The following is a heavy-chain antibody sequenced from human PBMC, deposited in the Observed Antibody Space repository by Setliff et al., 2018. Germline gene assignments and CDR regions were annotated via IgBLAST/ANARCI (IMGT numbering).Heavy chain of an antibody. V-gene: IGHV3-48*04. D-gene: IGHD6-25*01. CDR3: VRDTTSGWMLTN. J-gene: IGHJ4*02. CDR2: LNNDGTTI. CDR1: GFTFSSYW. Sequence: GGSLRLSCAASGFTFSSYWMHWVRQAPGKGLEWISYLNNDGTTIYYADSVRGRFTISRDNARDSLYLQMNSLRAEDTAVYYCVRDTTSGWMLTNWGQGTLVTVSS.